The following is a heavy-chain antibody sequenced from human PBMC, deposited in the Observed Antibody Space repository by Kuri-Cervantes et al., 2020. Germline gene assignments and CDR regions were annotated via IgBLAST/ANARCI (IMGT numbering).Heavy chain of an antibody. V-gene: IGHV3-30*02. J-gene: IGHJ4*02. CDR3: ARGYYILDY. Sequence: GGSLRLSCAASGFTFSSYGMHWVRQAPGKGLQWVAFIRYDRSDKYYTNSVKGRFTISRDNSKNTLYLQMNSLRVDDTAVYYCARGYYILDYWGQGTLVTVSS. CDR2: IRYDRSDK. D-gene: IGHD1-26*01. CDR1: GFTFSSYG.